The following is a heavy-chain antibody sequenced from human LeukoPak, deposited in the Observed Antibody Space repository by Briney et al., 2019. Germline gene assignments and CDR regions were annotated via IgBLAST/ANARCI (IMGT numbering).Heavy chain of an antibody. J-gene: IGHJ5*02. CDR2: IYTSGST. Sequence: SETLSLTCTVSGGSISNYYWSRIRQPAGKGLEWIGRIYTSGSTIYNPSLKSRVTMSVDTSKNQFSLKLSSVTAADTGVYYCVRESPYIAVTNRGGWFDPWGQGTLVTVSS. D-gene: IGHD6-19*01. CDR1: GGSISNYY. V-gene: IGHV4-4*07. CDR3: VRESPYIAVTNRGGWFDP.